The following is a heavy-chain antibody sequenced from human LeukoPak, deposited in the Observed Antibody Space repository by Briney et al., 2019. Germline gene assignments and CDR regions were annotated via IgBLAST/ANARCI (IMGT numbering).Heavy chain of an antibody. CDR3: ARGHGNTFYYYYYGMDV. J-gene: IGHJ6*02. CDR1: GGTFSSYA. V-gene: IGHV1-69*01. Sequence: SVKVSCKASGGTFSSYAISWVRQAPGQGLEWMGGIIPIFGTANYAQKFQGRVTITADESTSTAYMELSSLRSEDKAVYYCARGHGNTFYYYYYGMDVWGQGTTVTVSS. D-gene: IGHD2/OR15-2a*01. CDR2: IIPIFGTA.